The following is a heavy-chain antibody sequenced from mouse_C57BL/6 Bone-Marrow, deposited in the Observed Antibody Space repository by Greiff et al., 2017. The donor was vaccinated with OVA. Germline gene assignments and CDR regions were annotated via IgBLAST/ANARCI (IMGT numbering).Heavy chain of an antibody. CDR1: GYTFTRYW. Sequence: QVQLQQPGAELVKPGASVKLSCKASGYTFTRYWMHWVKQRPGQGLEWIGMIPPNSGSTNYNEKFKSKATLTVDKSSSTAYMQLSSLTSEDSAVYYCARYYYGSFYAMDYWGQGTSVTVSS. D-gene: IGHD1-1*01. V-gene: IGHV1-64*01. CDR2: IPPNSGST. J-gene: IGHJ4*01. CDR3: ARYYYGSFYAMDY.